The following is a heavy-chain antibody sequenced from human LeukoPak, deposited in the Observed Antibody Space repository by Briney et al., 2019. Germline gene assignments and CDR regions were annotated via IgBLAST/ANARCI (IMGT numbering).Heavy chain of an antibody. V-gene: IGHV1-2*02. D-gene: IGHD3-22*01. CDR3: ARGRVFYDSSGYFPVAFYI. J-gene: IGHJ3*02. CDR2: INPNSGGT. CDR1: GYTFTGYY. Sequence: ASVKVSCKASGYTFTGYYMHWVRQAPGQGLEWMGWINPNSGGTNYAQKFQGRVTITADKSTSTAYMELSSLRSEDTAVYYCARGRVFYDSSGYFPVAFYIWGQGTMVTVSS.